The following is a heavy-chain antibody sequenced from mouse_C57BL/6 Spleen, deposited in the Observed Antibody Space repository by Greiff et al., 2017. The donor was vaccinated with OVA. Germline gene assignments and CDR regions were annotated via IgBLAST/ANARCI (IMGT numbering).Heavy chain of an antibody. CDR2: INYDGSST. Sequence: EVQVVESEGGLVQPGSSMKLSCTASGFTFSDYYMAWVRQVPEKGLEWVANINYDGSSTYYLDSLKSRFIISRDNAKNILYLQMSSLKSEDTATYYCARDDYGSSYEGYFDVWGTGTTVTVSS. CDR3: ARDDYGSSYEGYFDV. J-gene: IGHJ1*03. D-gene: IGHD1-1*01. V-gene: IGHV5-16*01. CDR1: GFTFSDYY.